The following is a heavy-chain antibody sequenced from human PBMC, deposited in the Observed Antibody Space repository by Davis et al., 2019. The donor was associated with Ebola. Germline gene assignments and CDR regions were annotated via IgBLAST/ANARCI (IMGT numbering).Heavy chain of an antibody. J-gene: IGHJ5*02. CDR1: GGFVSSGGYS. CDR2: YYYTGST. CDR3: AREGFLEWLLLRGDWFDP. Sequence: MPSETLSLTCAVSGGFVSSGGYSWSWIRQPPGKGLEWIGHYYYTGSTNYNPSLKSRVTISVDTSKNQFSLKLSSVTAADTAVYYCAREGFLEWLLLRGDWFDPWGQGTLVTVSS. V-gene: IGHV4-61*08. D-gene: IGHD3-3*01.